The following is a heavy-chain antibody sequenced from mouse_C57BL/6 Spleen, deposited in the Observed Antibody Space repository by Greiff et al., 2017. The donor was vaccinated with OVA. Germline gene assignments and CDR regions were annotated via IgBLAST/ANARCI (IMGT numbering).Heavy chain of an antibody. CDR3: ARPNTTRGDYFDY. CDR2: IDPSDSYT. D-gene: IGHD2-12*01. V-gene: IGHV1-50*01. CDR1: GYTFTSYW. Sequence: QVQLQQPGAELVKPGASVKLSCKASGYTFTSYWMQWVKQRPGQGLEWIGEIDPSDSYTNYNQKFKGKATLTVDTSSSTAYMQLSSLTSEDSAVYYCARPNTTRGDYFDYWSQGTTLTVSS. J-gene: IGHJ2*01.